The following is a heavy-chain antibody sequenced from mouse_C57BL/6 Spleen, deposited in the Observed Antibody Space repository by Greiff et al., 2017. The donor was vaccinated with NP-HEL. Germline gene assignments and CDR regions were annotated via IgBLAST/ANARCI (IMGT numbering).Heavy chain of an antibody. J-gene: IGHJ2*01. V-gene: IGHV1-59*01. CDR2: IDPSDSYT. CDR1: GYTFTSYW. D-gene: IGHD3-3*01. Sequence: QVQLQQPGAELVRPGTSVKLSCKASGYTFTSYWMHWVKQRPGQGLEWIGVIDPSDSYTNYNQKFKGKATLTVDTSSSTAYMQLSSLTSEDSAVYYCARPGGQDYFDYWGQGTTLTVSS. CDR3: ARPGGQDYFDY.